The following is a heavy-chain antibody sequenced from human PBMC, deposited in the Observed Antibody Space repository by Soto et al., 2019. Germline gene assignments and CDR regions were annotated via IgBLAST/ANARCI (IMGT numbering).Heavy chain of an antibody. D-gene: IGHD3-10*01. Sequence: QLQLQESGPGLVKPSETLSLTCTVSGGSISSSSYYWGWIRQPPGKGLEWIGSIYYSGSTYYNPSLKSRVTISVDTSKNQFSLKLSSVTAADTAVYYCARHPYYYGSGSYPFDYWGQGTLVTVSS. CDR3: ARHPYYYGSGSYPFDY. CDR1: GGSISSSSYY. V-gene: IGHV4-39*01. J-gene: IGHJ4*02. CDR2: IYYSGST.